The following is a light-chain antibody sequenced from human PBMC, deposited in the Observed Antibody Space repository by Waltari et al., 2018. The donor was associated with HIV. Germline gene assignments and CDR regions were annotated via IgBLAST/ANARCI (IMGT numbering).Light chain of an antibody. Sequence: SYVLTQPPSVSVAPGQTARIPCGGNNIGTKGVHWYQQKPGQAPVLVVYDGSDRPSGIPERFSGSNSGNTATLTISRVEAGDEADYYCQVWDSSSDHVVFGGGTKLTVL. CDR2: DGS. J-gene: IGLJ2*01. CDR1: NIGTKG. V-gene: IGLV3-21*02. CDR3: QVWDSSSDHVV.